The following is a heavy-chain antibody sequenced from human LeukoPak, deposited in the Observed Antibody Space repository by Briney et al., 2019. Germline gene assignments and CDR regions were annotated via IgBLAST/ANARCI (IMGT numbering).Heavy chain of an antibody. Sequence: GGSLRLSCAASGFYFSSYWMGWVRRAPGKGLEWVAVIWYDGSNKYYVDSVKGRFTISRDNSKNTLYLQMNSLRAEDTAMYYCARDTCGGDCSLDYWGQGTPVIVSS. CDR2: IWYDGSNK. D-gene: IGHD2-21*02. CDR1: GFYFSSYW. J-gene: IGHJ4*02. V-gene: IGHV3-33*08. CDR3: ARDTCGGDCSLDY.